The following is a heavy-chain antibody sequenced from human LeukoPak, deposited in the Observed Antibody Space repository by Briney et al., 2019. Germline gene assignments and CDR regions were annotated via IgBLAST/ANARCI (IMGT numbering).Heavy chain of an antibody. CDR1: GFTFSSYW. J-gene: IGHJ4*02. D-gene: IGHD3-10*01. Sequence: PGGSLRLSCAASGFTFSSYWMSWVRQAPGKGLEWVANINPAGSEKYYVDSVKGRFTISRDNAENSLYLQMKSLRAADTAVYYCARGGAIILAYWGQGTLDTVSS. CDR3: ARGGAIILAY. CDR2: INPAGSEK. V-gene: IGHV3-7*05.